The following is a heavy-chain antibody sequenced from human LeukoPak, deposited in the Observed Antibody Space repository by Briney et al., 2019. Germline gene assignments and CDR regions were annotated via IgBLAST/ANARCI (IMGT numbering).Heavy chain of an antibody. CDR2: IRSKANSYAT. Sequence: GGSLRLSCAASGFTFSGSAMHWFRQASGKGLEWVGRIRSKANSYATAYAASVKGRFTISRDNSKHTLYLQMNGLRAEDTAVYYCARGGSPSYDFWSGYYAGDFDYWGQGTLVTVSS. V-gene: IGHV3-73*01. CDR1: GFTFSGSA. CDR3: ARGGSPSYDFWSGYYAGDFDY. J-gene: IGHJ4*02. D-gene: IGHD3-3*01.